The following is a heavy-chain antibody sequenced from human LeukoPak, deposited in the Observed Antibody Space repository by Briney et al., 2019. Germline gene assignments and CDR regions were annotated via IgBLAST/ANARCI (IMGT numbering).Heavy chain of an antibody. CDR1: GFTSDDYG. V-gene: IGHV3-20*04. Sequence: GGSLRLSCAASGFTSDDYGMSWVRQAPRKGLEWVSGINWNGGSTGYADSVKGRFTISRDNAKNSLYLQMNSLRAEDTALYYCAKGSKAVVFTRDHYMDVWGKGTTVTFSS. CDR3: AKGSKAVVFTRDHYMDV. J-gene: IGHJ6*03. D-gene: IGHD3-22*01. CDR2: INWNGGST.